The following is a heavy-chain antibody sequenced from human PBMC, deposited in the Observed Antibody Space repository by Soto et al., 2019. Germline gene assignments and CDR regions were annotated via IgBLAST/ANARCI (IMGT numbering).Heavy chain of an antibody. CDR2: IYWNDDK. D-gene: IGHD3-10*01. Sequence: QITLKESGPTLVKPTQTLTLTCTFSGFSLSTSGVGVGWIRQPPGKALEWLALIYWNDDKRYSPSLKSRLTITKDTSHNQGVLTMTNMDPVDTATYYCARSQGGFGELLSAWFDPWGQGTLVTVSS. CDR1: GFSLSTSGVG. V-gene: IGHV2-5*01. CDR3: ARSQGGFGELLSAWFDP. J-gene: IGHJ5*02.